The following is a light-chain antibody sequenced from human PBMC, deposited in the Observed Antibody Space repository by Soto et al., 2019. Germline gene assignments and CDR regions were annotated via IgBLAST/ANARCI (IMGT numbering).Light chain of an antibody. Sequence: DTQLTQSPSFLSASVGDRVTITCRASQGISSYLAWYQQKPGKAPKLLIYAASTLQSGVPSRFSGSGSGTEFTLTISSLQPEDFATYYCQQLNSYPRTFGQGTKVESK. CDR2: AAS. CDR1: QGISSY. J-gene: IGKJ1*01. CDR3: QQLNSYPRT. V-gene: IGKV1-9*01.